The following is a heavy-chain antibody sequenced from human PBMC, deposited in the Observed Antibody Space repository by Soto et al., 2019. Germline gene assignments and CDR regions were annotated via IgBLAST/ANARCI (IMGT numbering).Heavy chain of an antibody. V-gene: IGHV2-5*02. CDR2: IYWDDDK. J-gene: IGHJ4*02. CDR1: QFSLTTSGVG. Sequence: GSGPTLVNPTQTLTLTCTFSQFSLTTSGVGVGWIRQPPGKALEWLALIYWDDDKRYSPSLKDRLAISKDTSSNQVVLTITNMDPGDTATYFCAHAGDYDLLTFDHWGPGTLVTVSS. CDR3: AHAGDYDLLTFDH. D-gene: IGHD4-17*01.